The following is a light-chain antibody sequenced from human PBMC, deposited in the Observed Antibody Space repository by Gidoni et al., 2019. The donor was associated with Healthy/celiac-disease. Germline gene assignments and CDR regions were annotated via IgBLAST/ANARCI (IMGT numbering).Light chain of an antibody. Sequence: QSALTQPASVSGSPGQSITISCTGTSSDVGGYNYVSWYQQHPGKAPKLMIYEVSNRPSGFSNRFSGSKSGNTASLTISGLQAEDEADYYCSSYTSSSTLDNYVFGTGTKVTVL. CDR3: SSYTSSSTLDNYV. CDR2: EVS. V-gene: IGLV2-14*01. CDR1: SSDVGGYNY. J-gene: IGLJ1*01.